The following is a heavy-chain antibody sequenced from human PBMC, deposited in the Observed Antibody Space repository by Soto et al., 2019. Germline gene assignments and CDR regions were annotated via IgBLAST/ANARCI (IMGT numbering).Heavy chain of an antibody. CDR1: GFTFTDYA. V-gene: IGHV3-23*01. J-gene: IGHJ4*02. D-gene: IGHD2-8*01. CDR2: ISGSGGST. CDR3: AKDRGGVLAPSYFDN. Sequence: EVQLLGSGGGFVQPGGSLRLSCAAAGFTFTDYAMTWVRQGPGKGLDWVSSISGSGGSTYYTDSVKGRFTISRDNSKNTLYLQMHSLRAEDTAVYYCAKDRGGVLAPSYFDNWGQGTLVTVSS.